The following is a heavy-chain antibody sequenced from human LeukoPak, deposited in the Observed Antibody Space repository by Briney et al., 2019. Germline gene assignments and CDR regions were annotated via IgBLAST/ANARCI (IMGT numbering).Heavy chain of an antibody. CDR2: ISASGGA. CDR1: GFDVNANI. V-gene: IGHV3-53*01. CDR3: VRRHDY. Sequence: PGGSLRLSCVASGFDVNANIMIWVRQAPGQGLEWISIISASGGAYHAESVKGQFSAFRDTSKNTIFLQMNNLRAGDTAMYYCVRRHDYWGQGTLDTVSS. J-gene: IGHJ4*02.